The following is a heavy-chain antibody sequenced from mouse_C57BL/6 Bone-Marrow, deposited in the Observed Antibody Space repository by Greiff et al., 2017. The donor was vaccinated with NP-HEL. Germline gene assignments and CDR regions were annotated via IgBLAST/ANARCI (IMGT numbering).Heavy chain of an antibody. V-gene: IGHV5-12*01. D-gene: IGHD2-4*01. Sequence: VQLKESGGGLVQPGGSLKLSCAASGFTFSDYYMYWVRQTPEKRLEWVAYISNGGGSTYYPDTVKGRCTISRDNAKNTLYLQMSRLKSEDTAMYYCARHGRLPPFAYWGQGTLVTVSA. J-gene: IGHJ3*01. CDR1: GFTFSDYY. CDR3: ARHGRLPPFAY. CDR2: ISNGGGST.